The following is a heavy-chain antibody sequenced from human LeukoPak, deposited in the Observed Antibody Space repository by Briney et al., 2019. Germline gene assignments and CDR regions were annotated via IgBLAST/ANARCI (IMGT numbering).Heavy chain of an antibody. V-gene: IGHV3-30*18. CDR3: AKYAYNWNAPDGFDM. CDR1: DFTFSSYW. Sequence: GSLRLSCAASDFTFSSYWMTWVRQAPGKGLEWVAVISSDGSRKHYGDSVKGRFTISRDNSESTLFLQMNSLRTDDTSVYFCAKYAYNWNAPDGFDMWGQGTMVIVSS. D-gene: IGHD1-1*01. J-gene: IGHJ3*02. CDR2: ISSDGSRK.